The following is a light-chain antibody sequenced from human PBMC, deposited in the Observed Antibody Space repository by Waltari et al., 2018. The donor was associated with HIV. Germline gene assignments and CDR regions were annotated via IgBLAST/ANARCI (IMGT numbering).Light chain of an antibody. CDR1: QYISHY. V-gene: IGKV1-33*01. J-gene: IGKJ4*02. CDR3: QHYENVPLK. CDR2: DAS. Sequence: IQLTQSPSSLSTSVGDRLTITCQASQYISHYLNWYQQTPGKAPKLLISDASNLETGVPSRFSGSGYGTDFTYSISCLQPEDIATYYCQHYENVPLKFGGGTKVEMK.